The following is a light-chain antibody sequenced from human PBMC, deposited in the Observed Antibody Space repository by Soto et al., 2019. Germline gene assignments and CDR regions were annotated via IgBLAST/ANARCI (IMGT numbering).Light chain of an antibody. J-gene: IGKJ1*01. V-gene: IGKV3-20*01. CDR2: GAS. CDR1: QSINSF. Sequence: EIVLTQSPGTLSLSPGEGATLSCRASQSINSFLAWYQQRRGQAPRLLIHGASNRATGIPDRFSGSGSGPDFTLIISRLEPEDFAVYYCQQYGGSPRTFGQGTKVDIK. CDR3: QQYGGSPRT.